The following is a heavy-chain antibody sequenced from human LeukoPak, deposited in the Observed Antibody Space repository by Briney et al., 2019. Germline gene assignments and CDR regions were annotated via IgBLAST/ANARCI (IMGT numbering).Heavy chain of an antibody. D-gene: IGHD3-22*01. J-gene: IGHJ4*02. CDR1: GYTFTSYD. CDR3: ARVYDSSGYYLGC. CDR2: MNPNSGNT. V-gene: IGHV1-8*01. Sequence: ASVKVSCKASGYTFTSYDINWVRQATGQGLEWMGWMNPNSGNTGTEQKFQGRVTMTRNTSITTAYMELSSLRSEDTAVYYCARVYDSSGYYLGCWGQGTLVTVSS.